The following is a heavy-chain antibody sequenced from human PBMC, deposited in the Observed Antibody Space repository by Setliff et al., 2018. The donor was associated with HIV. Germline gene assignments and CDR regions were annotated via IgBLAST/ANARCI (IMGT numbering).Heavy chain of an antibody. Sequence: SVKVSCKASGGTFSSYAISWVRQAPGQGLEWMGGIIPIFGTANYAQKFQGRVTITADESTSTAYMELNSLRSEDTAVYYCVRDRETVSISGVAVPYFDYWGQGTQVTVSS. CDR2: IIPIFGTA. D-gene: IGHD3-3*01. V-gene: IGHV1-69*13. CDR1: GGTFSSYA. CDR3: VRDRETVSISGVAVPYFDY. J-gene: IGHJ4*02.